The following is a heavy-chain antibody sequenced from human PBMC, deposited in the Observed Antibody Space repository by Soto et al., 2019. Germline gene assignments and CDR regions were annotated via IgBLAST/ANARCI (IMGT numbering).Heavy chain of an antibody. Sequence: PGGSLRLSCAASGFDASVNYMTWVRQGPGKGLQWVSVINNAGTTFYADSVEGRFTLSRDNSKNTVYLQMNSLRVEDTAMYYCVRENYSYGMDVCGQGTTVTVS. J-gene: IGHJ6*02. V-gene: IGHV3-66*01. CDR2: INNAGTT. CDR3: VRENYSYGMDV. CDR1: GFDASVNY.